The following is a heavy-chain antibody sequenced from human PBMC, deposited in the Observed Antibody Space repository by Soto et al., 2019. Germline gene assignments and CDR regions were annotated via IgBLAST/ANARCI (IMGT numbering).Heavy chain of an antibody. CDR2: IIPIFGTA. Sequence: AASVKVSCKASGGTFSSYAISWVRQAPGQGLEWMGGIIPIFGTANYAQKFQGRVTITADESTSTAYMELSSLRSEDTAVYYCARDEAATGTGFDPLGQGTLVTVSS. V-gene: IGHV1-69*13. J-gene: IGHJ5*02. CDR1: GGTFSSYA. D-gene: IGHD6-13*01. CDR3: ARDEAATGTGFDP.